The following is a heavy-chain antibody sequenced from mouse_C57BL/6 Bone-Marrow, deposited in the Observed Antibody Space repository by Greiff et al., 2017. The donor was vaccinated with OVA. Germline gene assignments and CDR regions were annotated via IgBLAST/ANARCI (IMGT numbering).Heavy chain of an antibody. CDR2: IDPSDSYT. V-gene: IGHV1-59*01. CDR1: GYTFTSYW. D-gene: IGHD2-3*01. J-gene: IGHJ1*03. Sequence: VKLQESGAELAKPGASVKLSCKASGYTFTSYWMHWVKQRPGQGLEWIGVIDPSDSYTNYNQKFKGKATLTVDTSSSTAYMQLSSLTSEDSAVYYCARMDGYYWYFDVWGTGTTVTVSS. CDR3: ARMDGYYWYFDV.